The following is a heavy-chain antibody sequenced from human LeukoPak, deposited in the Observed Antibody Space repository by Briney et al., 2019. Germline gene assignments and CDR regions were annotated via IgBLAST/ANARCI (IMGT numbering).Heavy chain of an antibody. J-gene: IGHJ4*02. CDR3: AKEGYSSTWNADFDF. Sequence: GGSLRLSCAASGFTFSSYAMSWVRQAPGKGLEWVSAISGSGGTTYYADSVKGRFTISRDNSKNTLYRQMNSLRAEDTAVYYCAKEGYSSTWNADFDFGGQGTLVTVSS. CDR1: GFTFSSYA. CDR2: ISGSGGTT. D-gene: IGHD6-13*01. V-gene: IGHV3-23*01.